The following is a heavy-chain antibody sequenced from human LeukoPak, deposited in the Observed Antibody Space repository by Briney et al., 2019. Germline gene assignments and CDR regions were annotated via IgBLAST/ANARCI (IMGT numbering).Heavy chain of an antibody. D-gene: IGHD1-26*01. Sequence: GSLRLSCAASGFTFDSYAMSWVRQAPGRGLEWVSSISGGGSSTYYADSVKGRFTISRDNSKNTLYLQMDNLRIEDTAEYYCAKGDSARSGSYYGDCWGQGTLVTVSS. CDR2: ISGGGSST. CDR3: AKGDSARSGSYYGDC. V-gene: IGHV3-23*01. CDR1: GFTFDSYA. J-gene: IGHJ4*02.